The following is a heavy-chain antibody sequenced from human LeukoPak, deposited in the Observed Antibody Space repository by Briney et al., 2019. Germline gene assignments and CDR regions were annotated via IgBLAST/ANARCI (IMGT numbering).Heavy chain of an antibody. CDR1: GYSFTSYW. D-gene: IGHD5-18*01. CDR2: IDPSDSYT. J-gene: IGHJ4*02. V-gene: IGHV5-10-1*01. CDR3: ASGTVDTAMADY. Sequence: GESLRISCKGSGYSFTSYWISWVRQMPGKGLEWMGMIDPSDSYTNYSPSFQGHVTISADKSISTAYLQWSSMKASDTAMYYCASGTVDTAMADYWGQGTLVTVSS.